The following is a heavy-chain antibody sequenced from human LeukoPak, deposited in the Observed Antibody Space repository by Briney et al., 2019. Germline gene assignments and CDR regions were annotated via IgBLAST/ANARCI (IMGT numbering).Heavy chain of an antibody. Sequence: GASVKVSCKASGYTFTSYGISWVRQATGQGLEWMGWISAYNGNTNYAQKLQGRVTMTTDTSTSTAYMELRSLRSDDTAVYYCARGESSGSALGDWFDPWGQGTLVTVSS. J-gene: IGHJ5*02. D-gene: IGHD3-16*01. CDR1: GYTFTSYG. CDR3: ARGESSGSALGDWFDP. V-gene: IGHV1-18*01. CDR2: ISAYNGNT.